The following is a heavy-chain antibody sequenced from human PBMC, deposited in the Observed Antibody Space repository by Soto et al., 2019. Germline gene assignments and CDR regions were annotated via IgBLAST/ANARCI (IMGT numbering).Heavy chain of an antibody. Sequence: QVQLVQSGAEVMKPGSSVKVSCEAFGGTSHTYTINWVRQAPGQGLEWIGQIIPKYDSVNYAQSFQGRVTISADKSTNTAYMELSSLRSEDTALYYCATWRSYSGSYCFDYWGQGPLVSFPS. J-gene: IGHJ4*02. CDR2: IIPKYDSV. D-gene: IGHD1-26*01. CDR3: ATWRSYSGSYCFDY. CDR1: GGTSHTYT. V-gene: IGHV1-69*06.